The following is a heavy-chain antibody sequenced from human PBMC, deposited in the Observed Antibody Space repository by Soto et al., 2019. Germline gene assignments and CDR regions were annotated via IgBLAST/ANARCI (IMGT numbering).Heavy chain of an antibody. CDR1: GFTFSSYA. V-gene: IGHV3-23*01. CDR2: ISGTGGSI. Sequence: GGSLRLSCVASGFTFSSYAMSWVRQAPGEGLEWVSAISGTGGSIYYADSVKGRFTISRDNSKNTLYLQINSLRAEDTAVYYCAKGTRSVADSQFDYRGRGTLVTVPQ. J-gene: IGHJ4*02. D-gene: IGHD6-19*01. CDR3: AKGTRSVADSQFDY.